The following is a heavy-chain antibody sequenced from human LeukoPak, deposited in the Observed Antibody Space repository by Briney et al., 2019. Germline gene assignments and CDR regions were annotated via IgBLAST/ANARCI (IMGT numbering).Heavy chain of an antibody. CDR1: GFTFSSYW. D-gene: IGHD1-26*01. Sequence: GGSLRLSCAASGFTFSSYWMSWVRQAPGKGLEWVANIKQAGSDKYYVDSVKGRFTISRDNTKNSLYLQMNSPRAEDTAVYYCATAFRGSYDNWGQGTLVTVSS. J-gene: IGHJ4*02. CDR3: ATAFRGSYDN. V-gene: IGHV3-7*01. CDR2: IKQAGSDK.